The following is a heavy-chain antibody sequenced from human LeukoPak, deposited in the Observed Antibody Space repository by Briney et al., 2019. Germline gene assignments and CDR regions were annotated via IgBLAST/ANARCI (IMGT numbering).Heavy chain of an antibody. D-gene: IGHD5-12*01. CDR2: ILGTESVR. J-gene: IGHJ4*02. V-gene: IGHV3-48*03. CDR1: GVSLSTTE. Sequence: GGSLRLSCAASGVSLSTTEINWVRQAPGKGLEWVSYILGTESVRNYADSVKGRFTISIDHAKNSVFLHMSSLKAEDTAVYYCVKGWLLDSWGQGTLVAVSS. CDR3: VKGWLLDS.